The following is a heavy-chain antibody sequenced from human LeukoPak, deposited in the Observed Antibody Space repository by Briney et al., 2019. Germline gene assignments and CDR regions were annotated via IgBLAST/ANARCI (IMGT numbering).Heavy chain of an antibody. D-gene: IGHD3-9*01. CDR2: IYYSGSI. CDR1: GGSISSYY. V-gene: IGHV4-59*12. Sequence: SETLSLTCTVSGGSISSYYWSWIRQPPGTGLEWIGYIYYSGSINYNPSLKSRVTISVDTSKNQFSLKLSSVTAADTAVYYCARGKTDILYYFDYWGQGTLVTVSS. J-gene: IGHJ4*02. CDR3: ARGKTDILYYFDY.